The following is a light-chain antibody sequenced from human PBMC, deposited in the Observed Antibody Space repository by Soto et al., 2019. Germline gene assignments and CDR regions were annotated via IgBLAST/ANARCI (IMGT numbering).Light chain of an antibody. CDR2: LGS. J-gene: IGKJ1*01. Sequence: DIVMTQSPLSLPVTPGEPASISCRSSQSLLHSNGYTDLDWYLQKPGQAPQLLLYLGSNRASGVPDRFSGSGSGTDFTLKISRVEAEDVGVYYCVQTLQTPPWTFGQGTKVEIK. CDR3: VQTLQTPPWT. V-gene: IGKV2-28*01. CDR1: QSLLHSNGYTD.